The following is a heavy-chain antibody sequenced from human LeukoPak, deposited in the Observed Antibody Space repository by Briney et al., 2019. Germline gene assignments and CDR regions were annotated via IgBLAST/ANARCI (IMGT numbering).Heavy chain of an antibody. J-gene: IGHJ4*02. D-gene: IGHD6-6*01. CDR3: ARWYSSSSYFDY. Sequence: ASVKVSCKASGYTFTGYYMHWVRQAPGQGLEWMGWINPNSGGTNYAQKFQGRVTMTRDTSISTAYMELSRLRSDDTAVYYCARWYSSSSYFDYWGQGNLVTVSS. V-gene: IGHV1-2*02. CDR2: INPNSGGT. CDR1: GYTFTGYY.